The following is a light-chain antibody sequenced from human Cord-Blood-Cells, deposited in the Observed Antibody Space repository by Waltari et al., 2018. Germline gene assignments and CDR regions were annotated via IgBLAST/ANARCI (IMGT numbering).Light chain of an antibody. Sequence: DIVMTQSTDSLTVSLGDRATINCKSSQSVLYSSNNKNYLAWYQQKPGQPPKLLIYWASTRESGVPDRFSGSGSGTDFTLTISSLQAEDVAVYCCQQYYSTPRITFGPGTKVDIK. J-gene: IGKJ3*01. V-gene: IGKV4-1*01. CDR1: QSVLYSSNNKNY. CDR3: QQYYSTPRIT. CDR2: WAS.